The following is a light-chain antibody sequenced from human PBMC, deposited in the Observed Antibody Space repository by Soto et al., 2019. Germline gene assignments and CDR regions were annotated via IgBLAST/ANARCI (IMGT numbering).Light chain of an antibody. J-gene: IGLJ7*01. CDR3: SSYTSTNIPI. Sequence: QSVLTQPASVSGSPGQSITISRTGTSSDVGGYDYVSWYQHHPGKAPKLMIFDVSHRPSGVSDRFSGSKSGNTASLTISGLQAEDEADYYCSSYTSTNIPIFGGGTQLTVL. CDR2: DVS. V-gene: IGLV2-14*03. CDR1: SSDVGGYDY.